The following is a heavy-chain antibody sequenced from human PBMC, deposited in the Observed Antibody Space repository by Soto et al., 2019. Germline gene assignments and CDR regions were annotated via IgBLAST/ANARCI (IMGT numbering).Heavy chain of an antibody. CDR1: GASISGHF. V-gene: IGHV4-59*08. Sequence: QVQLQESGPGLVKPSETLSLTCTVSGASISGHFWSWIRQPPGKGLEWIAYMYNSGSSYNPSLKSXXTISVDTSKNQLSLKLSSVIAADSAVYYCAINADVWGQGTTVTVSS. J-gene: IGHJ6*02. CDR3: AINADV. CDR2: MYNSGS.